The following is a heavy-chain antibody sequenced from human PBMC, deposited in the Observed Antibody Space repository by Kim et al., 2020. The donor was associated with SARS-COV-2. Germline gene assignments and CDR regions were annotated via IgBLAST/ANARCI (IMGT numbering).Heavy chain of an antibody. D-gene: IGHD6-13*01. Sequence: SETLSLTCTVSGGSISSYYWSWIRQPPGKGLEWIGYIYYSGSNNYNPSLKSRVTISVDTSKNQFSLKLSSVTAADTAVYYCARDYSSSWYYFDYWGQGTLVTVSS. CDR1: GGSISSYY. CDR3: ARDYSSSWYYFDY. CDR2: IYYSGSN. J-gene: IGHJ4*02. V-gene: IGHV4-59*13.